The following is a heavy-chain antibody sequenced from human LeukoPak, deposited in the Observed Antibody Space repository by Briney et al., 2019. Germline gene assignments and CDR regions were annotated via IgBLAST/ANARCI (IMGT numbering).Heavy chain of an antibody. CDR3: ARHKPYGSGSFDTFDI. V-gene: IGHV1-18*01. J-gene: IGHJ3*02. CDR1: GYTFSSNG. D-gene: IGHD3-10*01. Sequence: ASVKVSCKASGYTFSSNGTSWVRQAPGQGLEWMGWISAYNGNTNYAQKFQGRVTMTTDTSTSTAYMELRRLRSDDTAVYYCARHKPYGSGSFDTFDIWGEGTMVTVSS. CDR2: ISAYNGNT.